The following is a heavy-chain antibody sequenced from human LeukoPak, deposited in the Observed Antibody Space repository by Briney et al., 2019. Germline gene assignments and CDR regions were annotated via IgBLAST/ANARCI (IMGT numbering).Heavy chain of an antibody. D-gene: IGHD6-13*01. V-gene: IGHV3-48*01. CDR1: GFTFSSYS. J-gene: IGHJ4*02. CDR2: ISSRSATI. Sequence: QSGGSLRLSCAASGFTFSSYSMNWVRQAPGKGLEWVSYISSRSATIYYADSVKGRFTISRDNAKNSLYLQMNSLRAEDTAVYYCARDPLSSSSFDLWGQGTLVTASS. CDR3: ARDPLSSSSFDL.